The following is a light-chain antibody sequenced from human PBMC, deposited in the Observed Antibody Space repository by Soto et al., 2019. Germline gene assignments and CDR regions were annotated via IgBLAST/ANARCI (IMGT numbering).Light chain of an antibody. CDR2: KDS. V-gene: IGLV3-25*03. Sequence: SYELTQPPSVSVSPGQTARITCSGDALPKQYAYWYQQKPGQAPVLVIYKDSERPSGIPERFSGSSSGTTVTLTISGGQAEDEADYYCQSADSSGTSVFGGGTKLTVL. CDR3: QSADSSGTSV. CDR1: ALPKQY. J-gene: IGLJ2*01.